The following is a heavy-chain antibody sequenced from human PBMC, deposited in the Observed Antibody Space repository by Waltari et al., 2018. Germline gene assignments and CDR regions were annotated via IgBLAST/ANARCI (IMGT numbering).Heavy chain of an antibody. CDR2: ISSSSSTI. J-gene: IGHJ6*02. V-gene: IGHV3-48*01. D-gene: IGHD3-3*01. Sequence: EVQLVESGGGLVQPGGSLRLSCAASGFTFSSYSMNWVRQAPGKGLEWVSYISSSSSTIYYADSVKGRFTISRDNAKKSLYLQMNSLRAEDTAVYYCARGGYDFWSGHYYYYYYGMDVWGQGTTVTVSS. CDR3: ARGGYDFWSGHYYYYYYGMDV. CDR1: GFTFSSYS.